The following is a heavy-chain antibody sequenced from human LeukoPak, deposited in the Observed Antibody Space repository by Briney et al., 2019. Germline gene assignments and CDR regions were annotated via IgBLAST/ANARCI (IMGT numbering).Heavy chain of an antibody. V-gene: IGHV3-11*04. CDR3: VRESHNTWYIAS. J-gene: IGHJ4*02. CDR2: ISSSGTNM. Sequence: PRGGLRVSCAAPVVSSSEYYISWIRQAPAMGLESVSDISSSGTNMYYADSVKDPFTISRDNAKPSLFLQMNSLRAEDTAVYYCVRESHNTWYIASWGQGTLVTVSS. CDR1: VVSSSEYY. D-gene: IGHD1-1*01.